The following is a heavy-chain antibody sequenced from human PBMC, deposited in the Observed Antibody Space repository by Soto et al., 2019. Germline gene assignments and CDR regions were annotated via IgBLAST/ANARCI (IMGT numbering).Heavy chain of an antibody. Sequence: ASVKVSCKASGFTFTSSAVQWVRQARGQRLEWIGWIVVGSGNTNYAQKFQERVTITRDMSTSTAYMELSSLRSEDTAVYYCAAVRRTGTYKGNAFDIWGQGTMVTVSS. CDR3: AAVRRTGTYKGNAFDI. CDR1: GFTFTSSA. V-gene: IGHV1-58*01. D-gene: IGHD1-1*01. J-gene: IGHJ3*02. CDR2: IVVGSGNT.